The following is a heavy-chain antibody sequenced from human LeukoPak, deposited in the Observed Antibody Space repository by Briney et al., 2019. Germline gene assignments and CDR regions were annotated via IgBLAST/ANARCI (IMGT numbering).Heavy chain of an antibody. Sequence: GGSLRLSCAASGFTFSSYGMHWVRQAPGKGLEWVAFIRYDGSNKYYADSVKGRFTISRDNSKNTLYLQMSSLRAEDTAVYYCARDYGSGSYVFDYWGQGTLVTVSS. J-gene: IGHJ4*02. D-gene: IGHD3-10*01. CDR3: ARDYGSGSYVFDY. CDR2: IRYDGSNK. CDR1: GFTFSSYG. V-gene: IGHV3-30*02.